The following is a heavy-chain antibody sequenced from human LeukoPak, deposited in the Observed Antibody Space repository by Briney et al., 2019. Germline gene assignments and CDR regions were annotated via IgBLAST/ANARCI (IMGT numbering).Heavy chain of an antibody. D-gene: IGHD3-10*02. J-gene: IGHJ4*02. CDR3: ARDYVFAFDY. V-gene: IGHV3-48*01. Sequence: GGSLRLSCAASGFRFSTYSMNWVRQAPGKGLEWISYISHSGGAEHYTDSVKGRSTISRDNAKNALYLQMNSLRAEDTAVYFCARDYVFAFDYWSQGTLVTVSS. CDR2: ISHSGGAE. CDR1: GFRFSTYS.